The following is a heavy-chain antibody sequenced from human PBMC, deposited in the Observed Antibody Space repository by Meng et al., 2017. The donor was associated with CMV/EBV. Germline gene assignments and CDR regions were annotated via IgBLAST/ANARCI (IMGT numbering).Heavy chain of an antibody. CDR2: ISSSSSYI. Sequence: GESLKISCAASGFTFSSYSMNWVRQAPGKGLEWVSSISSSSSYIYYADSEKGRFTISRDNAKNSLYLQMNRLRAEDTAVYYCARDDSVVVVAAPFDPWGQGTLVTVSS. D-gene: IGHD2-15*01. CDR1: GFTFSSYS. V-gene: IGHV3-21*01. CDR3: ARDDSVVVVAAPFDP. J-gene: IGHJ5*02.